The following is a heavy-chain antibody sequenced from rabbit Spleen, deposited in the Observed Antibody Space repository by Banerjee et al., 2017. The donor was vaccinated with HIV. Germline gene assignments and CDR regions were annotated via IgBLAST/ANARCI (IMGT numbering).Heavy chain of an antibody. V-gene: IGHV1S40*01. CDR2: IYTGSTGSI. CDR1: GFSFSSSYW. Sequence: QSLEESGGDLVKPGASLTLTCTASGFSFSSSYWICWVRQAPGKGLEWIACIYTGSTGSIHYASWAKGRFTISKTSSTTVTLQMTSLTAADTATYFCARNYVNAFDPWGPGTLVTVS. CDR3: ARNYVNAFDP. D-gene: IGHD1-1*01. J-gene: IGHJ2*01.